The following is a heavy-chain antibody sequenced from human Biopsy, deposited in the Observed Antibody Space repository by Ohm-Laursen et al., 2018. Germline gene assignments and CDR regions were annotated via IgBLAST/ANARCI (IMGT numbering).Heavy chain of an antibody. CDR2: IYSGDST. CDR1: KFTVRTNS. D-gene: IGHD6-25*01. V-gene: IGHV3-53*01. J-gene: IGHJ4*02. CDR3: ARATYSSGHKIDS. Sequence: GSLRLSCSATKFTVRTNSMSWVRQAPRKGLEWVSVIYSGDSTYYADSVKGRFTISRDESKNTLYLQMNRLRAEDTAVYHCARATYSSGHKIDSWGQGTLVTVSS.